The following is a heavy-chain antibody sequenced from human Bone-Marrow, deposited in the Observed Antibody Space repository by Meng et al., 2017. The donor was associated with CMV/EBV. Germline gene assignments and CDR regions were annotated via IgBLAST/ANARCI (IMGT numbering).Heavy chain of an antibody. J-gene: IGHJ4*02. D-gene: IGHD2-8*01. Sequence: SETLSLTCTVSGGSISSGGYYWSWIRQPPGKGLEWIGYIYYSGSTYYNPSLKSRVTISVDTSKNQFSLKLSSVTAADTAVYYCARLYCTNGVCYKFDYWGQGTLVTVSS. CDR1: GGSISSGGYY. CDR3: ARLYCTNGVCYKFDY. V-gene: IGHV4-30-4*08. CDR2: IYYSGST.